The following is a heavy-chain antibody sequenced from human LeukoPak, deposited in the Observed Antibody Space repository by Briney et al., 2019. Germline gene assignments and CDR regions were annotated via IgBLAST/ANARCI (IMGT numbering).Heavy chain of an antibody. J-gene: IGHJ4*02. CDR3: ARELSYDSSGYYFDY. V-gene: IGHV1-2*02. Sequence: ASVKVSCKASGYTFTGYFMHWVRQAPGQGLEWMGWINPNSGGTNYAQKFQGRVTMTRDTSISTAYMELSRLRSDDTAVYYCARELSYDSSGYYFDYWGQGTLVTVSS. D-gene: IGHD3-22*01. CDR2: INPNSGGT. CDR1: GYTFTGYF.